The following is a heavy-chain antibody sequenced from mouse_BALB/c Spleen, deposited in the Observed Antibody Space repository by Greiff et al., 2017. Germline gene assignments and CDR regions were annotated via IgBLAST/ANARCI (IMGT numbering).Heavy chain of an antibody. Sequence: EVKLMESGGGLVKPGGSLKLSCAASGFTFSSYAVSWVRQTPEKRLEWVATISSGGSYTYYPDSVKGRFTISRDNAKNTLYLQMSSLRSEDTAMYYCARQGGFSDYLYYAMDYWGQGTSVTVSS. CDR2: ISSGGSYT. CDR3: ARQGGFSDYLYYAMDY. V-gene: IGHV5-9-3*01. J-gene: IGHJ4*01. D-gene: IGHD2-4*01. CDR1: GFTFSSYA.